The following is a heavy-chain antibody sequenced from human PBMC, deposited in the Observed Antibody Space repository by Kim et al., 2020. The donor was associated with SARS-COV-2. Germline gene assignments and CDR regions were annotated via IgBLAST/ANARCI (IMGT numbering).Heavy chain of an antibody. D-gene: IGHD2-2*01. V-gene: IGHV5-51*01. CDR2: IYPGDSDT. CDR3: ARRAGDIVVVPAAIGYSSSWYEGMDV. CDR1: GYSFTSYW. Sequence: GESLKISCKGSGYSFTSYWIGWVRQMPGKGLEWMGIIYPGDSDTRYSPSFQGQVTISADKSISTAYLQWSSLKASGTAMYYCARRAGDIVVVPAAIGYSSSWYEGMDVWGQGTTVTVSS. J-gene: IGHJ6*02.